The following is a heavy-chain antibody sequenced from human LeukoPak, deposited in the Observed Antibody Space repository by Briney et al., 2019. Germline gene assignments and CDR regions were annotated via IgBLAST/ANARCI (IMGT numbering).Heavy chain of an antibody. CDR2: IYYSGST. CDR1: GGSISSSSYY. V-gene: IGHV4-39*07. CDR3: AKAARVISIAARTYYFDY. J-gene: IGHJ4*02. Sequence: PSETLSLTCTVSGGSISSSSYYWGWIRQPPGKGLEWIGSIYYSGSTYYNPSLKSRVIISVDTSKNQFSLKLSSVTAADTAVYYCAKAARVISIAARTYYFDYWGQGTLVTVSS. D-gene: IGHD6-6*01.